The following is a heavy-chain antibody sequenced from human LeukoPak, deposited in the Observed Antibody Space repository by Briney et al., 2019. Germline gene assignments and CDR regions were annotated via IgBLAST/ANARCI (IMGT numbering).Heavy chain of an antibody. Sequence: ASVKVSCKASGYTLTSYYMHWVRQAPGQGLEWMGIINPSGGSTSYAQKFRGRVTMTRDTSTSTVYMELSSLRSEDTAVYYCAREYYYDSSGYYRNLDYWGQGTLVTVSS. CDR3: AREYYYDSSGYYRNLDY. J-gene: IGHJ4*02. CDR1: GYTLTSYY. CDR2: INPSGGST. D-gene: IGHD3-22*01. V-gene: IGHV1-46*01.